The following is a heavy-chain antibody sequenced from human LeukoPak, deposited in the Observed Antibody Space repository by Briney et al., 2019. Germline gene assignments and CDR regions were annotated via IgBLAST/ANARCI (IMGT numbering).Heavy chain of an antibody. CDR1: GYTFTGYY. D-gene: IGHD2-15*01. CDR2: INLNSGGT. Sequence: ASVKVSCKASGYTFTGYYMHWVRQAPGQGLEWMGRINLNSGGTNYAQKFQGRVTMTRDTSISTAYMELSRLRSDDTAVYYCARGGQKHCSGGSCYFKYGMDVWGQGTTVTVSS. V-gene: IGHV1-2*06. J-gene: IGHJ6*02. CDR3: ARGGQKHCSGGSCYFKYGMDV.